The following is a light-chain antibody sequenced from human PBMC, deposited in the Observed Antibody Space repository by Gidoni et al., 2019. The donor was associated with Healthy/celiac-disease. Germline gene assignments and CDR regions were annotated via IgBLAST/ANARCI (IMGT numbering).Light chain of an antibody. J-gene: IGKJ4*01. V-gene: IGKV4-1*01. CDR2: WAS. CDR1: QSVLYSSNNKNY. CDR3: QQYYSTPLT. Sequence: DIVMTQPPDSLVVSLGERATINCKSSQSVLYSSNNKNYLAWYQQKPGQPPKLLIYWASTRESGVPDRFSGSGSGTDFTLTISSLQAEDVAVYYCQQYYSTPLTFGGGTKVEIK.